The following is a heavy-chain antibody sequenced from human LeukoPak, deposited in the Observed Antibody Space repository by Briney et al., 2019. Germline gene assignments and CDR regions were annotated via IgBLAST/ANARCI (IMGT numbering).Heavy chain of an antibody. V-gene: IGHV3-74*01. D-gene: IGHD4-23*01. CDR2: MSSDSTRS. Sequence: GGSLRLSCEASGFTFSGYWMHWVRQAPGKGLVWVSRMSSDSTRSSHADSVKGRFTISRDNGKNTLFLQMNSLRAEDAAVYYCVRGNDYGGPHYWGQGTLVTVSS. J-gene: IGHJ4*02. CDR1: GFTFSGYW. CDR3: VRGNDYGGPHY.